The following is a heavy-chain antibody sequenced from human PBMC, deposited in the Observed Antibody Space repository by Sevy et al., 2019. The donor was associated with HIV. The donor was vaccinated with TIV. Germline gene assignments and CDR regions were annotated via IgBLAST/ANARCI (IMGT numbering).Heavy chain of an antibody. D-gene: IGHD3-10*01. J-gene: IGHJ4*02. CDR3: TREVISYRYGSTIGDN. Sequence: GGSLRLSCIASGFTFRSYSMNWVRQAPGKGLEWVSYISSISSTKNYADSVKGRFTISRDNAKNSLYLQMNGLRDEDTAVYYCTREVISYRYGSTIGDNWGQGTLVTVSS. CDR1: GFTFRSYS. CDR2: ISSISSTK. V-gene: IGHV3-48*02.